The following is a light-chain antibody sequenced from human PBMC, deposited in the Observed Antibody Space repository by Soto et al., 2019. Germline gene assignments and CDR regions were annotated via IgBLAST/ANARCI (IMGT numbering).Light chain of an antibody. J-gene: IGKJ4*01. CDR3: QQLRNWPLT. V-gene: IGKV3-15*01. CDR1: QNVYNN. Sequence: EIVMTQSPATLSVSPGEGATLSCKASQNVYNNLAWYQQRPGQPPRLLIYDASTRATGISARFSGSGYGTEFTLTISSLQSVDFAVYFCQQLRNWPLTFGGGPNVDIK. CDR2: DAS.